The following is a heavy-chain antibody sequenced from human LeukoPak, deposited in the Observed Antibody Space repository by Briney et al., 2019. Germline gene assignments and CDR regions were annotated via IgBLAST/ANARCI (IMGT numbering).Heavy chain of an antibody. Sequence: SVKVSCKASGGTFSSYAISWVRQAPGQGLEWMGGIIPIFGIANYAQKFQGRVTITADKSTSTAYMELSSLRSEDTAVYYCASGSTRDYYDSSGYYRSGDAFDIWGQGTMVTVSS. J-gene: IGHJ3*02. CDR2: IIPIFGIA. CDR3: ASGSTRDYYDSSGYYRSGDAFDI. V-gene: IGHV1-69*10. CDR1: GGTFSSYA. D-gene: IGHD3-22*01.